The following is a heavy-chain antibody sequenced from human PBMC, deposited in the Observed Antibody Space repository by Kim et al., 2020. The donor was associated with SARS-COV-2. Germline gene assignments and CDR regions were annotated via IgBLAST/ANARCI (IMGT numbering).Heavy chain of an antibody. Sequence: FTISRDNSKNTLYLQMNSLRAEDTAVYYCAKGSTRVGLWFRELLYFFDYWGQGTLVTVAS. V-gene: IGHV3-30*02. D-gene: IGHD3-10*01. CDR3: AKGSTRVGLWFRELLYFFDY. J-gene: IGHJ4*02.